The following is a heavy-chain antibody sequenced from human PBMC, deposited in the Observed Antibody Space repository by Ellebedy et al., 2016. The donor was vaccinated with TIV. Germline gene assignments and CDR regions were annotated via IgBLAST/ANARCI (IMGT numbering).Heavy chain of an antibody. V-gene: IGHV1-69*06. D-gene: IGHD3-10*01. CDR3: AREGRFGDLDP. Sequence: SVKVSXKASGGTFSSYAISWVRQAPGQGLEWMGGIIPIFGTANYAQKFQGRVTITADKSTSTAYMELRSLRSDDTAVYYCAREGRFGDLDPWGQGTMVTVSS. J-gene: IGHJ3*01. CDR1: GGTFSSYA. CDR2: IIPIFGTA.